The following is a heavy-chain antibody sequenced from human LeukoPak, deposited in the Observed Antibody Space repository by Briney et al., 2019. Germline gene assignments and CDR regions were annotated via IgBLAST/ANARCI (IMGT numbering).Heavy chain of an antibody. CDR1: GGSISSGGYS. D-gene: IGHD3-3*01. J-gene: IGHJ3*02. CDR2: IYHSGST. CDR3: ARASLEWFKRDAFDI. Sequence: PSQTLSLTCAVSGGSISSGGYSWSWIRQPPGKGLEWIGYIYHSGSTYYNPSLKSRVTISVDRSKNQFSLKLSSVTAADTAVYYCARASLEWFKRDAFDIWGQGTMVTVSS. V-gene: IGHV4-30-2*01.